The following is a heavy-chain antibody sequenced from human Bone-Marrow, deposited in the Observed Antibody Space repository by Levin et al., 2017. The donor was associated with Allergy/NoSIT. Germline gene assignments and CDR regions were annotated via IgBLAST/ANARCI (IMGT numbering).Heavy chain of an antibody. V-gene: IGHV3-53*01. CDR2: FYRGGNT. Sequence: GGSLRLSCAASGFTVSSYYMSWVRQAPGKGLEWVSVFYRGGNTYYADSVKGRFTISRDNSKNTLYLEMNSLRVEDTAVYYCARHISSAEYFQYWGQGTLVTVSS. CDR1: GFTVSSYY. J-gene: IGHJ1*01. D-gene: IGHD2-21*01. CDR3: ARHISSAEYFQY.